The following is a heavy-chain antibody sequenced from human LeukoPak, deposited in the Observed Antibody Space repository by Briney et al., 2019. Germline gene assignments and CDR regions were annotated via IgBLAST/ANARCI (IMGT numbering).Heavy chain of an antibody. D-gene: IGHD6-19*01. CDR2: ISPNNGSK. CDR3: AREAGTFDAFDI. J-gene: IGHJ3*02. CDR1: GYTFTSYY. Sequence: ASVKVSCKASGYTFTSYYMHWVRQAPGQGLEWMGIISPNNGSKSYAQKFQGRVTMTRDMSTSTVYMELRSLRSDDTAVYYCAREAGTFDAFDIWGQGTMVTVSS. V-gene: IGHV1-46*01.